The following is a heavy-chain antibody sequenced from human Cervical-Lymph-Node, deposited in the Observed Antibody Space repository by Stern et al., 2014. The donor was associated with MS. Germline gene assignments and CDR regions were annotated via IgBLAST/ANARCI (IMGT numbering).Heavy chain of an antibody. J-gene: IGHJ6*02. V-gene: IGHV3-33*01. Sequence: VQLVESGGGVVQPGGSLRLSCAASGFTFSSFGMHWVRQAPGQGLQWVAVIWFDGSNKYHADSVKGRFTISRDNSKNTLYLQMNSLRAEDTAVYYCARATYGSGNYYYGMDVWGQGTTVTVSS. CDR2: IWFDGSNK. CDR1: GFTFSSFG. CDR3: ARATYGSGNYYYGMDV. D-gene: IGHD3-10*01.